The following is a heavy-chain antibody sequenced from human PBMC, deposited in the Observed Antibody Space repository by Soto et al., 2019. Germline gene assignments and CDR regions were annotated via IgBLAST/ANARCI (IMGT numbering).Heavy chain of an antibody. Sequence: SETLSLTCSVSSDSMNSGGYYWSWIRQHPGKGLEWIGYIYSNGDTYYDPSLKSRVTISVDTSKTQFPLNLPSVTAADPAVYYCARGGGSSPGYNYYARDVGGQGTTVTVSS. CDR1: SDSMNSGGYY. V-gene: IGHV4-31*03. J-gene: IGHJ6*02. D-gene: IGHD6-6*01. CDR2: IYSNGDT. CDR3: ARGGGSSPGYNYYARDV.